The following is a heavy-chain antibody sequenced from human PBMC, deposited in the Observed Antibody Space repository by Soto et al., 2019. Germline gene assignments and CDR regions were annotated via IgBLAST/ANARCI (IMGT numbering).Heavy chain of an antibody. CDR1: GFIFNTYA. D-gene: IGHD2-2*01. V-gene: IGHV3-30*18. Sequence: GGSLRLSCAGSGFIFNTYAMSWVCQDPGEGLEWVAVISDSGSNNYYADSVKGRFTISRDNSKNTLNLQMNSLRAEDTAVYYCAKDGCSSTSCKTGGYYFDYWGQGTLVTVSS. J-gene: IGHJ4*02. CDR3: AKDGCSSTSCKTGGYYFDY. CDR2: ISDSGSNN.